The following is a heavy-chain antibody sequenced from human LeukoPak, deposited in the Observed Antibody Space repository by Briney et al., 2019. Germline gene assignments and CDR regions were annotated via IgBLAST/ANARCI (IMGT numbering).Heavy chain of an antibody. D-gene: IGHD3-10*01. Sequence: ASVKVSCKASGYTFTGYYMHWVRQAPGQGLEWMGWINPNSGGTNYAQKFQGRVTMTRDTSISTAYMELSRLRSDDTAVYYCARDPTRGVIITNWFDPWGQGTLVTVSS. CDR1: GYTFTGYY. V-gene: IGHV1-2*02. CDR3: ARDPTRGVIITNWFDP. CDR2: INPNSGGT. J-gene: IGHJ5*02.